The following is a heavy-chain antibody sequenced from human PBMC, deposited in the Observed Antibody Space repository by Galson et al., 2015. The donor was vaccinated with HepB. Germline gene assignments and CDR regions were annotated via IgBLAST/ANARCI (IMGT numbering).Heavy chain of an antibody. D-gene: IGHD2/OR15-2a*01. J-gene: IGHJ6*02. V-gene: IGHV3-23*01. Sequence: SLRLSCAASGFTFSASAMTWVRQAPGKGLEWVSTISGNGASTYYADSVKGRFTISRENFENTLYLQMNSLRAEDTAVFYCAKGDFYYGLDVWGQGTTVTVSS. CDR2: ISGNGAST. CDR3: AKGDFYYGLDV. CDR1: GFTFSASA.